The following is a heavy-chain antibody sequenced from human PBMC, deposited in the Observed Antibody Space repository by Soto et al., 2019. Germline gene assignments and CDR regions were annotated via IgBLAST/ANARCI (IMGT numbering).Heavy chain of an antibody. CDR1: GGTFSSYA. CDR3: ARSPTTYCGGDCYLPAYFDY. J-gene: IGHJ4*02. Sequence: SVKVSCKASGGTFSSYAISWVRQAPGQGLEWMGGIIPIFGTANYAQKFQGRVTITADESTSTAYMELSSLRSEDTAVYYCARSPTTYCGGDCYLPAYFDYWGQGTLVTVSS. D-gene: IGHD2-21*02. CDR2: IIPIFGTA. V-gene: IGHV1-69*13.